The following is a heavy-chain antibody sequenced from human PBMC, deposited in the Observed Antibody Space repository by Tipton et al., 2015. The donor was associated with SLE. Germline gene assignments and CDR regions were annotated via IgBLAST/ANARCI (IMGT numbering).Heavy chain of an antibody. CDR2: IKQDGSEK. J-gene: IGHJ3*01. Sequence: LSLTCVVSGGSINSSNWWSWVRQPPGKGLEWVANIKQDGSEKYYVDSVKGRFTISRDNSKNTLYLQMNSLRVEDTAVYYCAKRLTLFGVVIEDAFDVWGQGTMVTVSS. V-gene: IGHV3-7*01. CDR1: GGSINSSNW. CDR3: AKRLTLFGVVIEDAFDV. D-gene: IGHD3-3*01.